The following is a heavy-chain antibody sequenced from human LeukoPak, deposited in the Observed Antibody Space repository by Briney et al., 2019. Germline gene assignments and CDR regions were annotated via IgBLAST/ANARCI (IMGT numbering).Heavy chain of an antibody. CDR1: GFTFSDYY. J-gene: IGHJ6*02. V-gene: IGHV3-11*05. CDR2: ISSSSSYT. D-gene: IGHD4/OR15-4a*01. CDR3: ARGVQFYYYDMDV. Sequence: GGSLRLSCAASGFTFSDYYMNWIRQAPGKGLEWVSYISSSSSYTNYADSVKGRFTISRDNAKNSLYLQMNSLRAEDTAVYYCARGVQFYYYDMDVWGQGTTVTVSS.